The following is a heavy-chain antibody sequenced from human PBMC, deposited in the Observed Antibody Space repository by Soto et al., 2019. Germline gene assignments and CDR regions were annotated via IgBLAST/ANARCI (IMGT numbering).Heavy chain of an antibody. V-gene: IGHV3-23*01. CDR1: GFTFSSYA. J-gene: IGHJ4*02. CDR2: ISGSGGST. Sequence: PGGSLRLSCAASGFTFSSYAMSWVRQAPGKGLEWVSAISGSGGSTYYADSVKGRFTISRDNSKNTLCLQMNSLRAEDTAVYYCAKDPHTAKAAAVPFDYWGQGTLVTVSS. D-gene: IGHD6-13*01. CDR3: AKDPHTAKAAAVPFDY.